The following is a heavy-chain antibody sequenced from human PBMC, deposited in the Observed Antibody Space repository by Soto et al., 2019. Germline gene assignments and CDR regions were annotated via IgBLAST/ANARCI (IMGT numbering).Heavy chain of an antibody. Sequence: EVQILEPGGALIQPGGSLRLSCAASGFTSSMTWVRQAPGKGLEWVSASDFSGRLTYYADSVKGRFTIFRDTSVNTLFLQMNSLRTEDTAVYYCANILVGQWLVPGGYWGPGTLVTVSS. CDR2: SDFSGRLT. CDR1: GFTSS. D-gene: IGHD6-19*01. CDR3: ANILVGQWLVPGGY. J-gene: IGHJ4*02. V-gene: IGHV3-23*01.